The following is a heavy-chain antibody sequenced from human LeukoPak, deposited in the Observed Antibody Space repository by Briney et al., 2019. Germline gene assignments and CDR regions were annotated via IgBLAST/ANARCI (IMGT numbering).Heavy chain of an antibody. D-gene: IGHD6-13*01. V-gene: IGHV3-13*01. CDR1: GFTFSSYD. J-gene: IGHJ4*02. CDR3: ARVAAGGKGFDY. Sequence: GGSLRLSCAASGFTFSSYDMHWVRQATGKGLEWVSAIGTAGDTYYSGSVKGRFTISRENAKNSLYLQMNSLRAGDTALYYCARVAAGGKGFDYWGQGTLVTVSS. CDR2: IGTAGDT.